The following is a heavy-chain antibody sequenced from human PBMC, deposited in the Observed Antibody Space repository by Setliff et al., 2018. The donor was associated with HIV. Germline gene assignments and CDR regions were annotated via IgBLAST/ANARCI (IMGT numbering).Heavy chain of an antibody. D-gene: IGHD3-10*01. Sequence: SCAASGFTFGGYHMHWVRQAPGRGLEWVAIIWYDGRNKYQADSVMGRFTISRDNSKNTLYLQMNSLRAEDTAVYYCVREGLRTTLVRGIESGPYGLDVWGQGTTVTVSS. CDR1: GFTFGGYH. CDR3: VREGLRTTLVRGIESGPYGLDV. CDR2: IWYDGRNK. J-gene: IGHJ6*02. V-gene: IGHV3-33*01.